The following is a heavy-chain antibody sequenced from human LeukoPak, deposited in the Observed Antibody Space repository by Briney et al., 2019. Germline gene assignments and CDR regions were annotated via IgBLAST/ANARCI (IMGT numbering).Heavy chain of an antibody. CDR1: GFTFSSYW. CDR3: ARDKYYYGSGDY. J-gene: IGHJ4*02. Sequence: GGSLRLSCAASGFTFSSYWMHWVRHAPGKGLVWVSRINSDGSSTSYADPVKGRFTISRDNAKNTLYLQMNSLRAEDTAVYYCARDKYYYGSGDYWGQGTLVTVSS. D-gene: IGHD3-10*01. V-gene: IGHV3-74*01. CDR2: INSDGSST.